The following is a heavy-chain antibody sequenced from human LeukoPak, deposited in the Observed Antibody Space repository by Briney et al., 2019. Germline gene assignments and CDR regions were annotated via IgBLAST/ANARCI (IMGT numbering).Heavy chain of an antibody. Sequence: GGSLRLSCAPSGFTFSGYAMSGVRQAPGEGLEWVSIFSSDDATTFYTHSVKGRFTISRDNSKNTLYLQMNSLRADDTAMYYCARGGTMATRHFDYWGQGALVTVSS. J-gene: IGHJ4*02. D-gene: IGHD5-24*01. CDR1: GFTFSGYA. CDR2: FSSDDATT. CDR3: ARGGTMATRHFDY. V-gene: IGHV3-23*01.